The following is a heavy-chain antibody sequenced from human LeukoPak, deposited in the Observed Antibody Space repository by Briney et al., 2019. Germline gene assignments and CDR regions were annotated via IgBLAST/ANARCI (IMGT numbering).Heavy chain of an antibody. V-gene: IGHV1-2*02. CDR3: ARRGGIAARWGEYYFDY. D-gene: IGHD6-13*01. CDR2: INPNSGGT. J-gene: IGHJ4*02. CDR1: GYTLTGYY. Sequence: ASVKVSCKASGYTLTGYYMHWVRQAPGQGLEWMGWINPNSGGTNYAQKFQGRVTMTRDTSISTAYMELSRLRSDDTAVYYCARRGGIAARWGEYYFDYWGQGTLVTVSS.